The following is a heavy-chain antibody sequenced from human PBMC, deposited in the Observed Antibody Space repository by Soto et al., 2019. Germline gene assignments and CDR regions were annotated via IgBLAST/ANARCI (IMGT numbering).Heavy chain of an antibody. V-gene: IGHV3-30-3*01. Sequence: QVQLAESGGGVVQPGRSLRLSCAASGFTFSSYAMHWVRQAPGKGLEWVAVISYDGSNKYYADSVKGRFTISRDNSKNXLFLQMNSLRSEDTSVYYCARDRGRGTYYYYGMDVWGQGTPVTVSS. CDR1: GFTFSSYA. J-gene: IGHJ6*02. CDR2: ISYDGSNK. CDR3: ARDRGRGTYYYYGMDV. D-gene: IGHD3-16*01.